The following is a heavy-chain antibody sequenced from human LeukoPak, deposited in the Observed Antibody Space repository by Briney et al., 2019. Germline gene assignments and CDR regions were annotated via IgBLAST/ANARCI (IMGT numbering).Heavy chain of an antibody. CDR1: GYTFTSYY. CDR2: MNPNSGNT. CDR3: ARAGYSSSWAGSYYYYGMDV. V-gene: IGHV1-8*02. D-gene: IGHD6-13*01. J-gene: IGHJ6*02. Sequence: ASVKVSCKASGYTFTSYYMHWVRQAPGQGLEWMGWMNPNSGNTGYAQKFQGRVTMTRNTSISTAYMELSSLRSEDTAVYYCARAGYSSSWAGSYYYYGMDVWGQGTTVTVSS.